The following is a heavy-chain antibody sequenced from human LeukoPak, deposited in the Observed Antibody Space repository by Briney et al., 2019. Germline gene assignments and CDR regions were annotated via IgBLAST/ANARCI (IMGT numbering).Heavy chain of an antibody. CDR2: IWYDGSNK. V-gene: IGHV3-33*01. D-gene: IGHD4-17*01. CDR3: ARDPQNDYCDYAPAFDI. Sequence: GGSLRLSCAASGFTFSSYGMHWVRQAPGKGLEWVAVIWYDGSNKYYADSVKGRFTISRDNSKNTLYLQMNSLRAEDTAVYYCARDPQNDYCDYAPAFDIWGQGTMVTVSS. CDR1: GFTFSSYG. J-gene: IGHJ3*02.